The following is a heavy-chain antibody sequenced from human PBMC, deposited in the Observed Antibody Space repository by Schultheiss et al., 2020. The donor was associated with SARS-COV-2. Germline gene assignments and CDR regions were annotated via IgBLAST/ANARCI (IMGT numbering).Heavy chain of an antibody. CDR1: GGSFSGYY. V-gene: IGHV4-34*01. D-gene: IGHD3-22*01. Sequence: SETLSLTCAVYGGSFSGYYWSWIRQHPGKGLEWIGYIYHSGSTYYNPSLKSRVTISVDRSKNQLSLKLSSVTAADTAVYYCARRRRYYYDSSGYYSWFDPWGQGTLVTVSS. J-gene: IGHJ5*02. CDR2: IYHSGST. CDR3: ARRRRYYYDSSGYYSWFDP.